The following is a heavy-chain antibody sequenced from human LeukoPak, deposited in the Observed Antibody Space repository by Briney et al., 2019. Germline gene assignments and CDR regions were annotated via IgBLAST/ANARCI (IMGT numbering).Heavy chain of an antibody. Sequence: SETLSPTCAVYGGSFSGYYWSWIRQPPGKGLEWIGEINHSGSTNYNPSLKSRVTISVDTSNNQFSLKLSSVTAADTAVYYCARRHWLAPYYFDYWGQGTLVTVSS. CDR2: INHSGST. CDR3: ARRHWLAPYYFDY. J-gene: IGHJ4*02. D-gene: IGHD6-19*01. V-gene: IGHV4-34*01. CDR1: GGSFSGYY.